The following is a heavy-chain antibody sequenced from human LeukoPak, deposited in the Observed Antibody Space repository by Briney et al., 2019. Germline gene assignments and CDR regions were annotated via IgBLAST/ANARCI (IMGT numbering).Heavy chain of an antibody. CDR1: GGSVNSGSYY. J-gene: IGHJ4*02. CDR3: ARGGSYFGN. Sequence: SETLSLTCTVSGGSVNSGSYYWSWIRQPPGTGLEWIGYIYYSGSTNHNPSLKSRVTISVDTSKNQFSLQLSSVTAADTAVYYRARGGSYFGNWGQGTLVTVSS. CDR2: IYYSGST. V-gene: IGHV4-61*01. D-gene: IGHD1-26*01.